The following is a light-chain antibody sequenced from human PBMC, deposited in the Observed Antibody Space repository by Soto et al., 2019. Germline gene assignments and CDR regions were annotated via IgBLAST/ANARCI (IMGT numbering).Light chain of an antibody. J-gene: IGKJ4*01. Sequence: EIVLTQSPATLSLSPGERATLSCRASQSVSSYLAWYQQKPGQPPRLLIYDASNRATGIAARFSGSGSGTDFTLTISSLEPEDFAVYYCQQRSNWSLTLGGGTKVDIK. CDR1: QSVSSY. CDR2: DAS. CDR3: QQRSNWSLT. V-gene: IGKV3-11*01.